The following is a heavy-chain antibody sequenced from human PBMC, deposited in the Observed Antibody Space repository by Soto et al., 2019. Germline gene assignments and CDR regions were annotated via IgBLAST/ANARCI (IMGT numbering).Heavy chain of an antibody. J-gene: IGHJ6*02. D-gene: IGHD2-21*02. CDR1: GFTFDNYA. Sequence: EVQLVESGGGLVQPGRSLRLSCAASGFTFDNYAMYWVRQAPGKGLEWVSGISWNSGTIGYADSVKGRFTISRDNAKNSLYLQMNSLRAEDTALYYCAKGTGGTANGMDVWGQGTTVTVSS. V-gene: IGHV3-9*01. CDR2: ISWNSGTI. CDR3: AKGTGGTANGMDV.